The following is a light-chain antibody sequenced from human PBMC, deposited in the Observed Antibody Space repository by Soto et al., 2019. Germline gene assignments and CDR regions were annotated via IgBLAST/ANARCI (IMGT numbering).Light chain of an antibody. Sequence: ETVLTQSPGTLSWSPGERATLCFRAGQSVSSNYLAWFQQKSGQAPRLVIFDASNRASGMPERFGGSGSGTDFTLTISSLQSEDFAVYFCQQYNNWPPITFGQGTRLEIK. CDR2: DAS. J-gene: IGKJ5*01. CDR1: QSVSSNY. V-gene: IGKV3-20*01. CDR3: QQYNNWPPIT.